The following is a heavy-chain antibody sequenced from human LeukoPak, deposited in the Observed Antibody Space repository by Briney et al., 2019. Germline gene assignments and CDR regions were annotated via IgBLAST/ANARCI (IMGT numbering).Heavy chain of an antibody. D-gene: IGHD6-6*01. CDR2: IYHSGST. J-gene: IGHJ4*02. CDR1: GYSISSGYY. Sequence: SETLSLTCTVSGYSISSGYYWGRIRPPPGKGREWIGNIYHSGSTYYNPSLKRRVTISVDTSKNQFSLKLSSVTAADTAVYYCARVFPLGSSSPNYWGQGTLVTVSS. V-gene: IGHV4-38-2*02. CDR3: ARVFPLGSSSPNY.